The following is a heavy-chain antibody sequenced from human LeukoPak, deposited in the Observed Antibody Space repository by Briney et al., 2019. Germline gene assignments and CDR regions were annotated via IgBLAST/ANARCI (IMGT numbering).Heavy chain of an antibody. CDR3: ARHDGGYGPFDY. J-gene: IGHJ4*02. CDR2: IYSGGST. CDR1: GFTVTSNY. Sequence: GGSLRLSCVVSGFTVTSNYMNWVRQAPGKGPEWVSVIYSGGSTYYADSVKGRFTISRDNSKNTLYLQMNSLRAEDTAVYYCARHDGGYGPFDYWGQGTLVTVSS. V-gene: IGHV3-53*01. D-gene: IGHD5-12*01.